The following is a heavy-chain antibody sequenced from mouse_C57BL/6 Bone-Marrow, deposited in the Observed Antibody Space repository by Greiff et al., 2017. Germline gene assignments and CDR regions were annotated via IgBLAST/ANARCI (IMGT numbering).Heavy chain of an antibody. Sequence: QVQLQQSGPELVKPGASVKISCKASGYAFSSSWMNWVKQRPGKGLEWIGRIYPGDGDTNYNGKFKGKATLTADKSSSTAYMQLSSLTSEDCAVYFCARCAFEGYCGQGTTLTVSS. CDR1: GYAFSSSW. CDR2: IYPGDGDT. CDR3: ARCAFEGY. J-gene: IGHJ2*01. V-gene: IGHV1-82*01.